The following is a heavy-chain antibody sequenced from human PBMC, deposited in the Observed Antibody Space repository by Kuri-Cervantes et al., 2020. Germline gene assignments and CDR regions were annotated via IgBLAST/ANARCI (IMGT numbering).Heavy chain of an antibody. Sequence: SVKVSCKASGGTFSSYAISWVRQAPGQGLEWMGGIIPIFGTANYAQKFQGRVTITADESTSTAYMELSSLRSEDTAVYYCARDFGAENWDAFDIRGQGTMVTVSS. CDR1: GGTFSSYA. V-gene: IGHV1-69*13. CDR2: IIPIFGTA. D-gene: IGHD3-16*01. CDR3: ARDFGAENWDAFDI. J-gene: IGHJ3*02.